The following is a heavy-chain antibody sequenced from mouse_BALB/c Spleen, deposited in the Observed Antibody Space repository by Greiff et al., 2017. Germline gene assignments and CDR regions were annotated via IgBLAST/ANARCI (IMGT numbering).Heavy chain of an antibody. CDR1: GYTFTSYW. V-gene: IGHV1-69*02. CDR2: IYPSDSYT. D-gene: IGHD4-1*01. CDR3: TRGGTGFAY. Sequence: QVQLQQPGAELVRPGASVKLSCKASGYTFTSYWINWVKQRPGQGLEWIGNIYPSDSYTNYNQKFKDKATLTVDKSSSTAYMQLSSPTSEDSAVYYCTRGGTGFAYWGQGTLVTVSA. J-gene: IGHJ3*01.